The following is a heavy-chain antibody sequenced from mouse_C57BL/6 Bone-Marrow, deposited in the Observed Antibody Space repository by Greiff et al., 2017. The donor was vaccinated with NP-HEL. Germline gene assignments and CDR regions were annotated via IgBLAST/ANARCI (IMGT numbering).Heavy chain of an antibody. Sequence: VQGVESGPGLVAPSQSLSITCTVSGFSLTSYAISWVRQPPGKGLEWLGVIWTGGGTNYNSALKSRLSISKDNSKSQVFLKMNSLQTDDTARYYCARKTPTTVVAPYYAMDYWGQGTSVTVSS. CDR2: IWTGGGT. CDR3: ARKTPTTVVAPYYAMDY. V-gene: IGHV2-9-1*01. D-gene: IGHD1-1*01. CDR1: GFSLTSYA. J-gene: IGHJ4*01.